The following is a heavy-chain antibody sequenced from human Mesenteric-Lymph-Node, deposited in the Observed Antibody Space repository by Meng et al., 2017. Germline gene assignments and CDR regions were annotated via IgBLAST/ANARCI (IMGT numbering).Heavy chain of an antibody. CDR3: EREGARDSGSYLVYYYYYGMDV. V-gene: IGHV3-74*01. D-gene: IGHD1-26*01. CDR2: INSDGSST. J-gene: IGHJ6*02. Sequence: GESLKISCAASGFTFSSYWMHWVRQAPGKGLVWVSRINSDGSSTSYADSVKGRFTISRDNDKNTLYLQMNRLRAEDTAVYYCEREGARDSGSYLVYYYYYGMDVWGQGTTVTGSS. CDR1: GFTFSSYW.